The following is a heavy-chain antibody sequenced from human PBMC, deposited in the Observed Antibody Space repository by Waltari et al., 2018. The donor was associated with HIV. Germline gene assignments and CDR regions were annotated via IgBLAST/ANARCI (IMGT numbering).Heavy chain of an antibody. V-gene: IGHV3-30*18. CDR3: AKGGLAASGAXTLSHVLPPSYPPGGIDY. Sequence: QVHLVESGGGMVXPGRSLTXSXSXSGFPFTNFDMHWVRQAPAKGPECLAVISSHGHNKYHSDXVXGXFTISRXNSXNXVXXEXXTLRFDXTALYFCAKGGLAASGAXTLSHVLPPSYPPGGIDYWGQGTLVTVSS. CDR2: ISSHGHNK. CDR1: GFPFTNFD. D-gene: IGHD6-13*01. J-gene: IGHJ4*02.